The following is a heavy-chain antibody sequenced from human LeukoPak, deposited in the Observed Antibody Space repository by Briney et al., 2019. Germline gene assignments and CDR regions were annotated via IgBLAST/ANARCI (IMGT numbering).Heavy chain of an antibody. CDR1: GFTFSGYG. CDR3: AKDRGFSYASGSSELDY. V-gene: IGHV3-30*18. Sequence: GGSLRLSCAASGFTFSGYGMHWVRLAPGKGLEWVAVISYDGSQKHYADSVQGRFTISGDNSRNTVYLQMNGLRDEDTAIYYCAKDRGFSYASGSSELDYWGQGTPVTVSS. D-gene: IGHD3-10*01. J-gene: IGHJ4*02. CDR2: ISYDGSQK.